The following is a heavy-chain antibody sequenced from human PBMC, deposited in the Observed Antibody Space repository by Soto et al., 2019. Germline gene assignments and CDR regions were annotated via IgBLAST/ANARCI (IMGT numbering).Heavy chain of an antibody. V-gene: IGHV4-31*03. CDR3: TRTYTLGSRHGMDV. CDR1: GGSISSGGYY. D-gene: IGHD6-6*01. Sequence: SETLSLTCTVSGGSISSGGYYWTWIRQHPGKGLEWIGYIFYSGGTYYNPSLKSRVAISVDTSKNQFSLKLRPVTAADTAVYYCTRTYTLGSRHGMDVWGPGTTVTVSS. J-gene: IGHJ6*02. CDR2: IFYSGGT.